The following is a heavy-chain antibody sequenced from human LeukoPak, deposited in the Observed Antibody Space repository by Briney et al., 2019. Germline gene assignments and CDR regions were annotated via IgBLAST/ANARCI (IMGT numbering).Heavy chain of an antibody. CDR1: GGSFVGFH. J-gene: IGHJ4*02. V-gene: IGHV3-21*01. Sequence: ETLSLTCAVYGGSFVGFHWNWIRQPPGKGLEWVSAISGSGGSTYYADSMKGRFTISRDNAKNSMYLQMYSLRAEDTAVYYCARGPSGYHNTGGQGTLVTVSS. CDR3: ARGPSGYHNT. CDR2: ISGSGGST. D-gene: IGHD5-12*01.